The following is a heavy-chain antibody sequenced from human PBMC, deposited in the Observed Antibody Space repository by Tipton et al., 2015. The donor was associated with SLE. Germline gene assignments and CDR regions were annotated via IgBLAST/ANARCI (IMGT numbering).Heavy chain of an antibody. J-gene: IGHJ4*02. CDR3: ARSHLIAARPNFDY. Sequence: QSGPEVKKPGASVKVSCKASGYTFTSYGISWVRRAPGQGLEWMGWISAYNGNTNYAQKLQGRVTMTTDTSTSTAYMEPRSLRSDDTAVYYCARSHLIAARPNFDYWGQGTLVTVSS. CDR1: GYTFTSYG. CDR2: ISAYNGNT. D-gene: IGHD6-6*01. V-gene: IGHV1-18*01.